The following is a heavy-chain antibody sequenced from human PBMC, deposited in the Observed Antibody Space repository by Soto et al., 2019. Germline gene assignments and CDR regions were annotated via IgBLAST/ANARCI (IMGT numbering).Heavy chain of an antibody. Sequence: PGGSLRLSCAASGFTVSSAWMNWVGQAPGKGLEWVGRIKSNADGGATDFPAPGKGRFTISGSDSENTLYLQMNSLKTEDTAMYYCTTDQKAQYSGNYRGAFDIRGQGTMVTVSS. CDR1: GFTVSSAW. J-gene: IGHJ3*02. CDR2: IKSNADGGAT. CDR3: TTDQKAQYSGNYRGAFDI. V-gene: IGHV3-15*07. D-gene: IGHD1-26*01.